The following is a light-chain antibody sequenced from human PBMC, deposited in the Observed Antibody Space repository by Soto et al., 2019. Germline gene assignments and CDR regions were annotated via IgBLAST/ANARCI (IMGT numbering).Light chain of an antibody. J-gene: IGLJ2*01. CDR2: DNN. CDR1: SSNIGNNY. CDR3: GTWDSSLSAGE. Sequence: QSVLTQPPSVSEAPGQKVTISCSGSSSNIGNNYVSWYQQLPGTAPKLLIYDNNKRPSGIPDRFSGSKSGTSATLGITGLQTGDEADYYCGTWDSSLSAGEFGGGTKLTVL. V-gene: IGLV1-51*01.